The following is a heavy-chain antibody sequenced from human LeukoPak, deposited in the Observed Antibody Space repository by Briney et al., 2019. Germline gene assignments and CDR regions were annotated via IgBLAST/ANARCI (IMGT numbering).Heavy chain of an antibody. Sequence: SETLSLTCTVSGGSISSYYWSWIRQPPGKGLEWIGYIYYSGSTNYNPSLKSRVTMSVDTSKNQFSLKLSSVTAADTAVYYCARDRVEQWLVQGDWCFDLWGRGTLVTVSS. CDR2: IYYSGST. CDR3: ARDRVEQWLVQGDWCFDL. CDR1: GGSISSYY. J-gene: IGHJ2*01. V-gene: IGHV4-59*01. D-gene: IGHD6-19*01.